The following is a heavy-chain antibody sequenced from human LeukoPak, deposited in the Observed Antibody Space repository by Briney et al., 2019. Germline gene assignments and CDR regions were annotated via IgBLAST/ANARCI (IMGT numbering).Heavy chain of an antibody. CDR1: GFTFSSYA. CDR2: ISGSGGST. J-gene: IGHJ4*02. D-gene: IGHD5-12*01. CDR3: ARFFDGGYVIIDY. V-gene: IGHV3-23*01. Sequence: LSGGSLRLSCAASGFTFSSYAMSWVRQAPGKGLERVSAISGSGGSTYYADSVKGRFTISRDNAKNSLYLQMNSLRAEDTAVYYCARFFDGGYVIIDYWGQGTLVTVSS.